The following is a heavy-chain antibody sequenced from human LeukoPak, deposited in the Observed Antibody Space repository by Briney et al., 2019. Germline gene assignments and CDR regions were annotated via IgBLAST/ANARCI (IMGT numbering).Heavy chain of an antibody. V-gene: IGHV4-59*01. D-gene: IGHD3-10*01. J-gene: IGHJ6*03. Sequence: SETLSLTCTVSGGSISSYYWSWIRQPPGKGLEGIGYIYYSGSTNYNPSLKSRVTISVDTTKNQFSLKLSSVTAADTAVYYCARVEGGSGSYYMDVWGKGTTVTVSS. CDR3: ARVEGGSGSYYMDV. CDR1: GGSISSYY. CDR2: IYYSGST.